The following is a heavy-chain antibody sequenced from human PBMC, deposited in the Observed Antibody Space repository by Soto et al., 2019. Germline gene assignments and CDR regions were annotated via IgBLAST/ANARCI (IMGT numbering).Heavy chain of an antibody. Sequence: QVPLVESGGGVVQPGTSLRLSCAAFGFTFSSYGMHWVRQAPGKGLEWVAVISYDGSNEYYADSVKGRFTISRDDSKNTLDLQMSSLRAEDTAVYYCAKAQDSGYYIRTEFDYWGQGTLVTVSS. D-gene: IGHD5-12*01. J-gene: IGHJ4*02. V-gene: IGHV3-30*18. CDR1: GFTFSSYG. CDR3: AKAQDSGYYIRTEFDY. CDR2: ISYDGSNE.